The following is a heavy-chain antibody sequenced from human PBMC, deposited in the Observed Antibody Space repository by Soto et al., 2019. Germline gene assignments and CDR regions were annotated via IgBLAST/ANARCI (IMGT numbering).Heavy chain of an antibody. CDR2: INSDGSST. CDR1: GFTFSSYW. Sequence: GGSLRLSCAASGFTFSSYWMHWVRQAPGKGLVWVSRINSDGSSTSYADSVKGRFTISRDNAKNTLYLQMNSLRAEDTAVYYCARDRFEYDFWSGYYGYNWFDPWGQGTLVTVSS. D-gene: IGHD3-3*01. V-gene: IGHV3-74*01. J-gene: IGHJ5*02. CDR3: ARDRFEYDFWSGYYGYNWFDP.